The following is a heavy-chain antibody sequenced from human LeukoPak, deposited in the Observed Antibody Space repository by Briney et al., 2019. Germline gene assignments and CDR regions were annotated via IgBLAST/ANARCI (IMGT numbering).Heavy chain of an antibody. D-gene: IGHD2-21*02. V-gene: IGHV4-59*01. CDR1: GGSISSYY. CDR2: IYYSGST. J-gene: IGHJ4*02. CDR3: ARDRVATADY. Sequence: SETLSLTCTVSGGSISSYYWSWIRQPPGKGLEWIGYIYYSGSTNYNPSLKSRVTISVDTSKNQFSLKLSSVTAADSALYYCARDRVATADYWGQGTLVTVSS.